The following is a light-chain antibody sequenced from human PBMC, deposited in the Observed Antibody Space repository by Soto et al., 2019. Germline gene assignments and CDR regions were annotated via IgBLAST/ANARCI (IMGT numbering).Light chain of an antibody. J-gene: IGLJ1*01. CDR2: TVS. Sequence: QSVLTQPASVSGSPGQSITISCTGTSSDVGANIFVSWYQQHPGKVPKLMIYTVSSRPSGVSQRFSGSKSGNTASLTISGLQAEDEADYYCSSFTTDSTYVFGHGTKVTVL. V-gene: IGLV2-14*01. CDR3: SSFTTDSTYV. CDR1: SSDVGANIF.